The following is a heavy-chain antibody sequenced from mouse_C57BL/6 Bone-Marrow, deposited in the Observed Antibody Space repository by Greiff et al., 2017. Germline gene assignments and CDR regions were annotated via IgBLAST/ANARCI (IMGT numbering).Heavy chain of an antibody. CDR3: ARAGARYWYFDV. CDR2: ISDGGSYT. CDR1: GFTFSSYA. V-gene: IGHV5-4*03. J-gene: IGHJ1*01. Sequence: EVTLVESGGGLVKPGGSLKLSCAASGFTFSSYAMSWVRQTPDKRLEWVATISDGGSYTYYPDNVKGRFTISIDTTKNKLYLQMSHLKSEYTAMYYCARAGARYWYFDVWGAGTTITVSA. D-gene: IGHD4-1*01.